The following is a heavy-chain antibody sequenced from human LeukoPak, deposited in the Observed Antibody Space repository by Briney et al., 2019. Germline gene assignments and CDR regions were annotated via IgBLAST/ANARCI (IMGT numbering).Heavy chain of an antibody. D-gene: IGHD3-9*01. CDR3: AKVPYYDILTGYYTPYYFDY. J-gene: IGHJ4*02. CDR2: ISGSRGST. CDR1: GFTFSSYA. V-gene: IGHV3-23*01. Sequence: GRSLRLSCAASGFTFSSYAMSWVRQAPGKGLERVSAISGSRGSTYYADSVKGRFTISRDNSKNTLYLQMNSLRAEDTAVYYCAKVPYYDILTGYYTPYYFDYWGQGTLVTVSS.